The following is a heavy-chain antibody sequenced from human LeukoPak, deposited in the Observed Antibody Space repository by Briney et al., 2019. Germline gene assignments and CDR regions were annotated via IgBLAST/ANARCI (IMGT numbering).Heavy chain of an antibody. J-gene: IGHJ5*02. D-gene: IGHD3-9*01. V-gene: IGHV4-61*02. CDR2: IYTSGST. CDR3: ARAGTILGWFDP. CDR1: GGSISSGSYY. Sequence: SETLSLTCTVSGGSISSGSYYWSWIRQPAGKGLEWIGRIYTSGSTNYNPSLKSRVTISVDMSKNQFSLKLSSVTAADTAVYYCARAGTILGWFDPWGQGTLVTVSS.